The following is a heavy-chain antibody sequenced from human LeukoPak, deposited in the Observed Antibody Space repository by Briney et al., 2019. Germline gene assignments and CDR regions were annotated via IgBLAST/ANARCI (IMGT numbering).Heavy chain of an antibody. Sequence: SGPALVKPTQTLTLTCTVSGFSLSTSGMRVSWIRQPPGKALEWLARIDWVDDKFYITSLKTRLTISKDTSKNQVVLTMTNMDPVDTATYYCARTYGDSNFDYWGQGTLVTVSS. J-gene: IGHJ4*02. V-gene: IGHV2-70*04. CDR3: ARTYGDSNFDY. CDR1: GFSLSTSGMR. D-gene: IGHD4-17*01. CDR2: IDWVDDK.